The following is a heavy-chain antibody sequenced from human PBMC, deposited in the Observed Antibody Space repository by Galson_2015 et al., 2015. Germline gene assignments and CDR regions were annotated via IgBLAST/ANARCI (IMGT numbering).Heavy chain of an antibody. J-gene: IGHJ3*02. Sequence: SVKVSCKASGGTFSSYAISWVRQAPGQGLEWMGRIIPILGIANYAQKFQGRVTITADKSTSTAYMELSSLRSEDTAVYYCAGEDPVVPQDALDIWGQGTMVTVSS. CDR3: AGEDPVVPQDALDI. CDR1: GGTFSSYA. CDR2: IIPILGIA. V-gene: IGHV1-69*04.